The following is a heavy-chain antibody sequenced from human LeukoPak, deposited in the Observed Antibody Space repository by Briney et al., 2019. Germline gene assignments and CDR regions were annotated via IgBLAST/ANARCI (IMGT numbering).Heavy chain of an antibody. J-gene: IGHJ3*02. CDR2: IYTSGTT. D-gene: IGHD3-22*01. CDR3: ARDLGYDSSGYYLNVGAFDI. V-gene: IGHV4-61*02. Sequence: PSETLSLTCTVSGGSISSGRYYWSWIRQPAGKGLEWIGRIYTSGTTYYNPSLKSRVTISVDTSKNQFSLKLSSVTAADTAVYYCARDLGYDSSGYYLNVGAFDIWGQGTMVTVSS. CDR1: GGSISSGRYY.